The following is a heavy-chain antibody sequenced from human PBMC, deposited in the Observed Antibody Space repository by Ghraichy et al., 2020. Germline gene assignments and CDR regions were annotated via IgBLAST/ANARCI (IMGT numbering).Heavy chain of an antibody. CDR3: ARASRGGYDAFDI. CDR2: IYSGGST. V-gene: IGHV3-53*01. J-gene: IGHJ3*02. Sequence: GGSLRLSCAASGFTVSSNYMSWVRQAPGKGLEWVSVIYSGGSTYYADSVKGRFTISRDNSKNPLYLQMNSLRAEDTAVYYCARASRGGYDAFDIWGQGTMVTVSS. CDR1: GFTVSSNY. D-gene: IGHD5-12*01.